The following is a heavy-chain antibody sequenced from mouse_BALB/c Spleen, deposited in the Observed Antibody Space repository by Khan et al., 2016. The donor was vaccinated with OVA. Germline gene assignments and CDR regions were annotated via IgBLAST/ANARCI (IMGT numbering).Heavy chain of an antibody. V-gene: IGHV1-4*01. CDR3: VRIPIPPYHFDY. J-gene: IGHJ2*01. CDR1: GYTFTNYT. CDR2: INPSSGYT. Sequence: QVQLKQSGAELARPGASVKMSCKASGYTFTNYTIHWVKQRPGQGLEWIGYINPSSGYTNYNQNYNDKATLTTDRSSSTAYMQLSRLTSDDSAVYYCVRIPIPPYHFDYGGQGTTLTVSS.